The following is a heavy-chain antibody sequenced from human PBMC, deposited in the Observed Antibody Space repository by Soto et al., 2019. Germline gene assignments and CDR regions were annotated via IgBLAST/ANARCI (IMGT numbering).Heavy chain of an antibody. D-gene: IGHD2-2*01. CDR2: ISPSNGST. Sequence: ASVKVSCKASGYTFTSYGSSWVRQAPGQGLEWMGIISPSNGSTSYAQKFQGRVTMTRDTSTSTVYMELSSLRSEDTAVYYCARDLWGYCSSTSCYEGAFDIWGQGTMVTVSS. V-gene: IGHV1-46*03. CDR1: GYTFTSYG. CDR3: ARDLWGYCSSTSCYEGAFDI. J-gene: IGHJ3*02.